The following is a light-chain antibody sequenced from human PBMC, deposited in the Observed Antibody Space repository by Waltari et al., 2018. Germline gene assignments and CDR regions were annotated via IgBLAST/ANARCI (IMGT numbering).Light chain of an antibody. CDR2: LGS. J-gene: IGKJ1*01. V-gene: IGKV2-28*01. CDR3: MQSLQTLWT. Sequence: DIVVTQSPLSLPVTPGEPASISCRSSQSRLHRNGNNYLDWYLQKPGQSQQLLIYLGSNRASGVPDRFSGSGSGTDFTLRISRVEAEDVGVYYCMQSLQTLWTFGPGTKVEIK. CDR1: QSRLHRNGNNY.